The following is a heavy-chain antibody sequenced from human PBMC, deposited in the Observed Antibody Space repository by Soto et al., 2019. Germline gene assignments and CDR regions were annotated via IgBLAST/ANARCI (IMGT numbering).Heavy chain of an antibody. V-gene: IGHV1-2*02. D-gene: IGHD2-2*01. CDR2: IGPESGAT. CDR3: GREEDVVVPAASYYYYGMDV. CDR1: GYTFTGHY. J-gene: IGHJ6*02. Sequence: ASVKVSCKASGYTFTGHYIHWVRQAPEQGPEWMGEIGPESGATRYAQKFQGRVTMTRDTSITTVYMELKNLSPDDTAVYWCGREEDVVVPAASYYYYGMDVWGQGTTVTVSS.